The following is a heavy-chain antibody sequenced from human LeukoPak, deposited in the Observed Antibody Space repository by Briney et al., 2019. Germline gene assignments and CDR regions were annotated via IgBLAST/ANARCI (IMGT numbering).Heavy chain of an antibody. D-gene: IGHD3-10*01. J-gene: IGHJ3*02. CDR3: AKDIGSGSYYGLDAFGI. CDR2: ISWNSGSI. CDR1: GFTFDDYA. V-gene: IGHV3-9*01. Sequence: GRSLRLSCAASGFTFDDYAMHWVRQAPGKGLEWVSGISWNSGSIGYADSVKGRFTISRDNAKNSLYLQMNSLRAEDTALYYCAKDIGSGSYYGLDAFGIWGQGTMVTVSS.